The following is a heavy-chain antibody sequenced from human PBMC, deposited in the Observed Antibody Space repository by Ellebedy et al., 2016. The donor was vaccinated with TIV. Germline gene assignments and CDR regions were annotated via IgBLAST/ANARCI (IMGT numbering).Heavy chain of an antibody. J-gene: IGHJ4*02. CDR2: VNPNSGHT. D-gene: IGHD4/OR15-4a*01. Sequence: ASVKVSCKASGYTFSANDINWVRQAPGQGLEWMGWVNPNSGHTGYTQKFQGRVTMTRATSLNTVYMELSSLRSEDTAVYYCARGRMFATNYILDSWGQGTLVTVSS. CDR1: GYTFSAND. CDR3: ARGRMFATNYILDS. V-gene: IGHV1-8*01.